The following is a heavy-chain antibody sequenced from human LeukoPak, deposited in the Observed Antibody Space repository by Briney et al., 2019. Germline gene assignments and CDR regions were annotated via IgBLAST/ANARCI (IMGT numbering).Heavy chain of an antibody. D-gene: IGHD3-10*01. J-gene: IGHJ4*02. Sequence: SETLSLTCTVSGGSISSSSHYWGWIRQPPGKGLEWIESIHHSGITYYIPSLKSRVTISVDTSKNQFSLKLNSVTAADTAVYYCARHLDYYGSGSYLGFWGQGTLVTVSS. CDR1: GGSISSSSHY. CDR3: ARHLDYYGSGSYLGF. CDR2: IHHSGIT. V-gene: IGHV4-39*01.